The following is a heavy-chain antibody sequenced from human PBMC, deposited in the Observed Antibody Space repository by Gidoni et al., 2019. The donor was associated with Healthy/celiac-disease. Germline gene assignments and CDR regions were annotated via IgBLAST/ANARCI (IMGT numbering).Heavy chain of an antibody. CDR2: ISSSISYI. Sequence: EVQLVESGGGRVKPGGSRRLSCAASGVTFSSYSMNWVRQAPGKGLEWVSSISSSISYIYYAYSVKGRFTISRDNAKNSLYLQMNSLRAEDTAVYYCARDGVGALFDYWGQGTLVTVSS. CDR1: GVTFSSYS. V-gene: IGHV3-21*01. J-gene: IGHJ4*02. CDR3: ARDGVGALFDY. D-gene: IGHD1-26*01.